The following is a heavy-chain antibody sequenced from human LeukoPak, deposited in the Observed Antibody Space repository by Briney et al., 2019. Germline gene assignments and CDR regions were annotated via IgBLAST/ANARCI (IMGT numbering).Heavy chain of an antibody. J-gene: IGHJ3*02. CDR1: GFTFSHYG. D-gene: IGHD4-17*01. Sequence: GGSLRLSCAASGFTFSHYGMHWVRQAPGKGLESVALIWFDGTTKYYADSVKGRFTISRDNSKNTLFLQMNSLRAEDTAVYYCARDASSYHGDPDDAFDIWGQGTMVTVSS. CDR2: IWFDGTTK. CDR3: ARDASSYHGDPDDAFDI. V-gene: IGHV3-33*01.